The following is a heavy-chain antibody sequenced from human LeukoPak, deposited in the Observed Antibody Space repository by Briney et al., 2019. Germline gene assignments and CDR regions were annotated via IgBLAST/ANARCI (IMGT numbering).Heavy chain of an antibody. J-gene: IGHJ4*02. CDR1: GGSLSSYY. CDR2: IYYSGSA. CDR3: ARAPGIAAAGTHFDF. V-gene: IGHV4-59*01. Sequence: SETLSLTCTVSGGSLSSYYWSWIRRPPGKGLEWIGYIYYSGSAKYNPSLKSRVTISVDTSKNQFSLKLSSVTAGDTAVYYRARAPGIAAAGTHFDFWGQGTLVTVSS. D-gene: IGHD6-13*01.